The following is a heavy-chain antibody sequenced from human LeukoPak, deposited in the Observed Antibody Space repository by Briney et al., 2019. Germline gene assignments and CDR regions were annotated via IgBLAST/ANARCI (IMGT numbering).Heavy chain of an antibody. CDR3: ARDNIENYYYYGMDV. V-gene: IGHV3-21*01. CDR1: GFTLSTYT. CDR2: ISSSSRYT. J-gene: IGHJ6*02. Sequence: GGSLRLSCAASGFTLSTYTRNWVRQAPGKGLEWVSSISSSSRYTYYADSMKGRFTISRDNAKNSLYLQMNTLRAEDTAVYYCARDNIENYYYYGMDVWGQGTTVTVSS.